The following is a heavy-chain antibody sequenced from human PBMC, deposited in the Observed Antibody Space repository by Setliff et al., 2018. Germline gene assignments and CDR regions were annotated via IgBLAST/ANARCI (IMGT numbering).Heavy chain of an antibody. CDR1: GGTFSTYA. J-gene: IGHJ4*02. D-gene: IGHD3-22*01. CDR3: ANPENYLDSSGYYVYYFDY. Sequence: PRASVKVSCKTSGGTFSTYAISWVRQAPGQGLEWMGGIIPIFGTANYAQKFQGRVTITTDESTSTAHMELSSLRSEDTAVYYCANPENYLDSSGYYVYYFDYWGQGTLVTVSS. V-gene: IGHV1-69*05. CDR2: IIPIFGTA.